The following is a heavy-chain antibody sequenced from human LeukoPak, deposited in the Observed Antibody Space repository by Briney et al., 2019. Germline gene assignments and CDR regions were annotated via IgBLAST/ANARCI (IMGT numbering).Heavy chain of an antibody. CDR3: ARVGGSYGLVDY. D-gene: IGHD1-26*01. Sequence: SETLSLTCTVSGGSISSSSYYWGWIRQPPGKGLEWIGSIYYSGSTYYNPSLKSRVTISVDTSKNQFSLKLSSVTAADTAVYYCARVGGSYGLVDYWGQGTLVTVSS. J-gene: IGHJ4*02. CDR2: IYYSGST. CDR1: GGSISSSSYY. V-gene: IGHV4-39*07.